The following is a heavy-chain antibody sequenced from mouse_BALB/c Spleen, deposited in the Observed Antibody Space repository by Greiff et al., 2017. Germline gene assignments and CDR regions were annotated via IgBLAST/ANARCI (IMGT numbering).Heavy chain of an antibody. CDR2: IRLKSNNYAT. CDR3: TRSSLYRYDPYYFDY. CDR1: GFTFSNYW. J-gene: IGHJ2*01. V-gene: IGHV6-6*02. D-gene: IGHD2-14*01. Sequence: EVKLQESGGGLVQPGGSMKLSCVASGFTFSNYWMNWVRQSPEKGLEWVAEIRLKSNNYATHYAESVKGRFTISRDDSKSSVYLQMNNLRAEDTGIYYCTRSSLYRYDPYYFDYWGQGTTLTVSS.